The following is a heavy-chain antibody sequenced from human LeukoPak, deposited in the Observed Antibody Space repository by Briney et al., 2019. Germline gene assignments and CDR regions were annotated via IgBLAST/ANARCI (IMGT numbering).Heavy chain of an antibody. CDR3: AKRGTPVAGMRRDFDY. D-gene: IGHD6-19*01. Sequence: PGGSLRLSCAASGFTFSSYEMNWVRQAPGKGLEWVSYISSTGSNRYYADSVEGRFTIPRDNAKNSVYLQMNSLRADDTAVYYCAKRGTPVAGMRRDFDYWGQGTLVTVSS. J-gene: IGHJ4*02. V-gene: IGHV3-48*03. CDR2: ISSTGSNR. CDR1: GFTFSSYE.